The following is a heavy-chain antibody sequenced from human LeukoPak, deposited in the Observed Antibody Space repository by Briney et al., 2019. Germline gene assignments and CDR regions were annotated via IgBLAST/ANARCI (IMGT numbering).Heavy chain of an antibody. CDR2: ISGNGNTI. V-gene: IGHV3-48*03. J-gene: IGHJ5*02. Sequence: GGSLRLSCAASGFTFSNYEVNWVRQAPGKGLEWLSYISGNGNTIYYADSVKGRFTISRDNAKNTLYLQMNSLRAEDTAVYYCATQVGIAWGQGTLVTVSS. CDR3: ATQVGIA. D-gene: IGHD6-13*01. CDR1: GFTFSNYE.